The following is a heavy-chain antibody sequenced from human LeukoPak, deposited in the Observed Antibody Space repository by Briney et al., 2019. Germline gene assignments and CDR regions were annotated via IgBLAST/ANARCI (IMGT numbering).Heavy chain of an antibody. J-gene: IGHJ4*02. D-gene: IGHD3-22*01. CDR2: IYYSGST. Sequence: PSETLSLTCTVSGGSISSYYWSWIRQPPGKGLEWIGYIYYSGSTKFNPSLKSRVTISVDTSKNQFSLKLSSVTAADTAVYYCARDEGSRGYSFDYWGQGTLVTVSS. CDR3: ARDEGSRGYSFDY. V-gene: IGHV4-59*01. CDR1: GGSISSYY.